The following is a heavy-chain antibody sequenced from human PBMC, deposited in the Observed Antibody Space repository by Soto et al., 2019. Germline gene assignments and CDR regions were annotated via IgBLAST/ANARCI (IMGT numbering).Heavy chain of an antibody. CDR1: GGSISSSSYY. CDR3: ARYWALRDAFDI. V-gene: IGHV4-39*01. Sequence: QLQLQESGPGLVKPSETLSLTCTVSGGSISSSSYYWGWIRQPPGKGLEWIGSIYYSGSTYYNPSLKSRVTISVDTSKNQFSLKLSSVTAADTAVYYCARYWALRDAFDIWGQGTMVTVSS. D-gene: IGHD2-15*01. J-gene: IGHJ3*02. CDR2: IYYSGST.